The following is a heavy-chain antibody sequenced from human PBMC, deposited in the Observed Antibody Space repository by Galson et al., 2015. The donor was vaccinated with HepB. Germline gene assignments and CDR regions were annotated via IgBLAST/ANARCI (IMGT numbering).Heavy chain of an antibody. CDR2: IIPIFGTA. CDR1: GGTFSSYA. D-gene: IGHD5-24*01. Sequence: SVKVSCKASGGTFSSYAISWVRQAPGQGLEWMGGIIPIFGTANYAQKFQGRVTITADESTSTAYMELSSLRSEDTAVYYCARALVEMATIPAFDIWGQGTMVTVSS. CDR3: ARALVEMATIPAFDI. V-gene: IGHV1-69*13. J-gene: IGHJ3*02.